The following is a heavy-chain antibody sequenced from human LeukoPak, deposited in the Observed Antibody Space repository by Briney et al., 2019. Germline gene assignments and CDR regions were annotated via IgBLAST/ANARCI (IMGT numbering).Heavy chain of an antibody. CDR1: GGSFSGYY. Sequence: SETLSLTCAVYGGSFSGYYWSWIRQPPGKGLEWIGEVNHSGSTNYNPSLKSRVTISVDTSKNQFSLKLSSVTAADTAVYYCARARAGRLDYWGQGTLVTVSS. D-gene: IGHD6-25*01. V-gene: IGHV4-34*01. CDR2: VNHSGST. CDR3: ARARAGRLDY. J-gene: IGHJ4*02.